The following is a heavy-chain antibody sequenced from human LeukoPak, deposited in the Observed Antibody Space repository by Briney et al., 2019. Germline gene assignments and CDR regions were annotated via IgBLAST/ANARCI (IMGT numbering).Heavy chain of an antibody. V-gene: IGHV5-51*01. J-gene: IGHJ4*02. CDR2: IYPSDSDT. Sequence: GESLKISCQGSGYSFNNYWIGWVRQMPGKGLECTGTIYPSDSDTRYRPSFQGQVTISADKSISTAYLQWNSLKASDSAMYYCARSGGTEFDYWGQGTLVTVSS. D-gene: IGHD3-16*01. CDR3: ARSGGTEFDY. CDR1: GYSFNNYW.